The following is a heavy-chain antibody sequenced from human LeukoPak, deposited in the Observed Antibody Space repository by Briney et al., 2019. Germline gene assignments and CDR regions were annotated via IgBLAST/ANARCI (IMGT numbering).Heavy chain of an antibody. CDR2: IYHSGST. Sequence: SETLSLTCTVSGYSISSGYYWGWIRQPPGKGLEWIGSIYHSGSTYYNPSLRSRVTISVDTSKNQFSLKLSSVTAADTAVYYCARHDYGDYVGFSFDYWGQGTLVTVSS. V-gene: IGHV4-38-2*02. D-gene: IGHD4-17*01. CDR1: GYSISSGYY. J-gene: IGHJ4*02. CDR3: ARHDYGDYVGFSFDY.